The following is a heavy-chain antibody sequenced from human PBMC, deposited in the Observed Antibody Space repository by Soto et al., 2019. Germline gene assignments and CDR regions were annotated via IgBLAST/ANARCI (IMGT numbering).Heavy chain of an antibody. V-gene: IGHV4-59*01. CDR3: ARSRDGYPGWFDP. J-gene: IGHJ5*02. D-gene: IGHD5-12*01. Sequence: LSLTCTVSGGSISSYYWSWIRQPPGKGLEWIGYIYYSGSTNYNPSLKSRVTISVDTSKNQFSLKLSSVTAADTAVYYCARSRDGYPGWFDPWGQGTLVTVSS. CDR2: IYYSGST. CDR1: GGSISSYY.